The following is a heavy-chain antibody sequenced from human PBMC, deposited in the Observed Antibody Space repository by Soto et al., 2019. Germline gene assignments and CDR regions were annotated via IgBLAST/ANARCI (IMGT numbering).Heavy chain of an antibody. CDR2: TYYRSKWIS. D-gene: IGHD1-26*01. V-gene: IGHV6-1*01. J-gene: IGHJ4*02. CDR1: MDTVYNNRAT. Sequence: QTLSLTCAISMDTVYNNRATWNWIRQSPSGGLEWLGRTYYRSKWISDYAMSVKGRISINPDTSKNLVSLHLNFVTPEDTAVYYWARDPPDFNSGFDFWGQGTPVTVSS. CDR3: ARDPPDFNSGFDF.